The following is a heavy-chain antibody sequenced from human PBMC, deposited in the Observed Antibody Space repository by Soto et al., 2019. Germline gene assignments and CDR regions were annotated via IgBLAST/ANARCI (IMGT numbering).Heavy chain of an antibody. CDR3: VKGGWLDF. Sequence: EVQLLESGGGLVQPGGSLRLSCAASGFTFNTFEMSWVRQAPGRGLEWFSFISTDSSRAYYADAGKGRFTISRDNSKHTLYLQMNSLTAEDTAVYACVKGGWLDFWGQGTLVTVSS. CDR1: GFTFNTFE. D-gene: IGHD3-16*01. V-gene: IGHV3-23*01. J-gene: IGHJ5*01. CDR2: ISTDSSRA.